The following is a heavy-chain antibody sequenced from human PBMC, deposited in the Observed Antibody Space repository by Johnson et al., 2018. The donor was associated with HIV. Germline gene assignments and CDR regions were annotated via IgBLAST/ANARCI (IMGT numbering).Heavy chain of an antibody. Sequence: QVQLVESGGGLVQSGGSLRLSCAASGFTFSSYAMSWVRQAPGKGLEWVAVIWYDGSNKYYADSVKGRFTISRDNSKNTLYLQMNSLRAEDTAVYYCAKDLRVYTCDAFDIWGQGTMVTVSS. CDR1: GFTFSSYA. CDR2: IWYDGSNK. V-gene: IGHV3-30*02. J-gene: IGHJ3*02. D-gene: IGHD5/OR15-5a*01. CDR3: AKDLRVYTCDAFDI.